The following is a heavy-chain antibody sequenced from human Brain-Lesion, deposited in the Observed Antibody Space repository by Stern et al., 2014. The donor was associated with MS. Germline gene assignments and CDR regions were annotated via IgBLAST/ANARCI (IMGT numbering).Heavy chain of an antibody. V-gene: IGHV3-7*01. Sequence: EVHLVESGGGLVQPGGSLTISCTAAGFTFGNYWMTWVRQAPGKGLVWGANIKEDGNEKNYVDSVKGRFTISRDNARNSLYLQMNSLRVEDTALYYCARVYNTIYGIVTQRGSGMDVWGQGTTVIVSS. CDR2: IKEDGNEK. CDR1: GFTFGNYW. CDR3: ARVYNTIYGIVTQRGSGMDV. D-gene: IGHD3-3*01. J-gene: IGHJ6*02.